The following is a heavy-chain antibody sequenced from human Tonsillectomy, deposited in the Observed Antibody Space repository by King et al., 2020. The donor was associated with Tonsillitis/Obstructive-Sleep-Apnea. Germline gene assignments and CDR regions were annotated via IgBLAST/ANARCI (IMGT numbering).Heavy chain of an antibody. Sequence: VQLVESGGGLVQPGRSLRLSCAASGFTFDDYAMHWVRQAPGKGLEWVSGISWNSGSIDYADSVKGRFTISRDNAKNSLYLQMNSLRAEDTAFYYCAKGTVAIVVVPAAAYYFDYWGQGTLVTVSS. J-gene: IGHJ4*02. D-gene: IGHD2-2*03. CDR1: GFTFDDYA. CDR3: AKGTVAIVVVPAAAYYFDY. V-gene: IGHV3-9*01. CDR2: ISWNSGSI.